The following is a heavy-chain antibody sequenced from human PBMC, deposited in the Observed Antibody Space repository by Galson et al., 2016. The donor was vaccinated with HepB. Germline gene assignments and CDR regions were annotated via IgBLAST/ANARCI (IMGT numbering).Heavy chain of an antibody. CDR3: ARGQWGPAALYYFDY. D-gene: IGHD6-19*01. CDR2: ISSSAKTI. V-gene: IGHV3-11*01. Sequence: SLRLSCAASGFDFSDYYMSWIRKAPGKGLEWVSYISSSAKTILYADSVEGRFTISRDNAKKSVSLQMNSLRVEDTAMYYRARGQWGPAALYYFDYWGKGTLLTVSS. J-gene: IGHJ4*02. CDR1: GFDFSDYY.